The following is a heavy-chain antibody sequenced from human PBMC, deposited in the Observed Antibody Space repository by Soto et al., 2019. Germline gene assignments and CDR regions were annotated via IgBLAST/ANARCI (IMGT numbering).Heavy chain of an antibody. V-gene: IGHV1-18*01. J-gene: IGHJ4*02. CDR1: GYTFTSYG. CDR2: ISTYSGNT. CDR3: TRAAYGDYDY. Sequence: QVQLVQSGAEVKKPGASVKVSCKASGYTFTSYGISWVRQAPGQGLEWMGWISTYSGNTNYAQKGKGIDTITPDTFKRPAYMELRNLRSDDTAVYYCTRAAYGDYDYWGQGTLVNVSS. D-gene: IGHD4-17*01.